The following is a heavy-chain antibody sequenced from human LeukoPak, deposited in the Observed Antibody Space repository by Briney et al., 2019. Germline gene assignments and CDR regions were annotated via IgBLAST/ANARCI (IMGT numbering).Heavy chain of an antibody. CDR3: ARRKLVPVFDY. V-gene: IGHV4-59*12. CDR1: GASISSYY. D-gene: IGHD6-13*01. CDR2: IYYSGST. Sequence: SETLSLTCTVSGASISSYYWSWIRQPPGKGLEGIGYIYYSGSTNYNPSLKSRVTISVDTSKNQFSLKLSSVTAADTAVYYCARRKLVPVFDYWGQGTLVTVSS. J-gene: IGHJ4*02.